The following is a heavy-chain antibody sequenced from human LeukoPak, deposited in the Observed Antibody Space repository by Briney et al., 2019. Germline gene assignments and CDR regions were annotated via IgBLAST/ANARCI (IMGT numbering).Heavy chain of an antibody. CDR2: INSDGSST. CDR1: GFTFSSYW. V-gene: IGHV3-74*01. J-gene: IGHJ4*02. D-gene: IGHD4-17*01. Sequence: GGSLRLSCAASGFTFSSYWMHWVRQAPGKGLVWVSRINSDGSSTTYADSVKDRFTISRDNAKNTLYLQMNSLRAEDTAVYYCASLNDYGDYELDYWGQGTLVTVPS. CDR3: ASLNDYGDYELDY.